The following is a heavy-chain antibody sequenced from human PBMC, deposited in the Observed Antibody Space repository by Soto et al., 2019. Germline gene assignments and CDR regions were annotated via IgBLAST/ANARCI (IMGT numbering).Heavy chain of an antibody. CDR2: INHSGST. V-gene: IGHV4-34*01. J-gene: IGHJ5*02. Sequence: TSETLSLTCAVYGGSFSGYYWSWIRQPPGKGLEWIGEINHSGSTNYNPSLKSRVTISVDTSKKQFSLKLSSVTAADTAVYYCARGGIIMVRGRHWFDPWGQGTLVTVSS. CDR3: ARGGIIMVRGRHWFDP. D-gene: IGHD3-10*01. CDR1: GGSFSGYY.